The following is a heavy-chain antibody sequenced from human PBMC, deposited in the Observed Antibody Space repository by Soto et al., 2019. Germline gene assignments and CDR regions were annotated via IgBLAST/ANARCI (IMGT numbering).Heavy chain of an antibody. CDR1: GSIFRGYG. CDR3: ARDGVGATAFWGYLDY. V-gene: IGHV3-33*01. D-gene: IGHD2-15*01. J-gene: IGHJ4*02. Sequence: QVQLVESGGGVVQPGRSLRLSCAASGSIFRGYGMHWVRQAPGKGLEWVAVIRFDGSNINYADSVMGRFTISRDNSKNTLYLEVDSLRVEDTAVYYCARDGVGATAFWGYLDYWGQGTLVTVSS. CDR2: IRFDGSNI.